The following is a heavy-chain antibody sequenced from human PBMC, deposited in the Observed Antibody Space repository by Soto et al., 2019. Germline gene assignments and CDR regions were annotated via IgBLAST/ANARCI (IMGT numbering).Heavy chain of an antibody. Sequence: EVQLVESGGGLVQPGGSLRLSCAASGFTFSHYSMNWVRQAPGKGLEWVSYISSSIYTMNYADSVKGRFTIARDNAKLSLYLQMNSLRDEDTAVDYCARDVDYWGQGTLVTVSS. CDR3: ARDVDY. CDR2: ISSSIYTM. J-gene: IGHJ4*02. CDR1: GFTFSHYS. V-gene: IGHV3-48*02.